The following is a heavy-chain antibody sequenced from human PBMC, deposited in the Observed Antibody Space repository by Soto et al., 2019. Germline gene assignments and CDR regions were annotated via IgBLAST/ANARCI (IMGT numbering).Heavy chain of an antibody. Sequence: PGGSLRLSCAASGFTFSSYAMHWVRQAPGKGLEWVAVISYDGSNKYYADSVKGRFTISRDNSKNTLYLQMNSLRAEDTAVYYCASPVSPGDYYYGMDVWGQGTTVTVSS. CDR3: ASPVSPGDYYYGMDV. J-gene: IGHJ6*02. CDR2: ISYDGSNK. V-gene: IGHV3-30-3*01. CDR1: GFTFSSYA.